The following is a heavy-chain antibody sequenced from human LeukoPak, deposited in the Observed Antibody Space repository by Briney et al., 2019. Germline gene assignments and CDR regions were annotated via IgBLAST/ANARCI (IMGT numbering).Heavy chain of an antibody. CDR1: GGSISSSSYY. Sequence: SETLSLTCTVSGGSISSSSYYWGWIRQPPGKGLEWIGSIYYSGSTYYNPSLKSRVTISVDTSKNQFSLKLSSVTAADTAVYYCARHLVVEVVPAATENWFDPWGQGTLVTVSS. V-gene: IGHV4-39*01. D-gene: IGHD2-2*01. CDR3: ARHLVVEVVPAATENWFDP. J-gene: IGHJ5*02. CDR2: IYYSGST.